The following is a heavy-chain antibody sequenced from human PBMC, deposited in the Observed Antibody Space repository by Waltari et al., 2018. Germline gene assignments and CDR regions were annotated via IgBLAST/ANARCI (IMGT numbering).Heavy chain of an antibody. Sequence: QLLQSGAEVKKPGEALRISWKGSGYSLTSSWIGWVRQMPGKGLEWMGRIDPSDSYTNYSPSFQGHVTTSADKSISTAYLQWSSLKASDTAMYYCARDYYGSGSYQDYWGQGTLVTVSS. D-gene: IGHD3-10*01. CDR2: IDPSDSYT. CDR1: GYSLTSSW. CDR3: ARDYYGSGSYQDY. J-gene: IGHJ4*02. V-gene: IGHV5-10-1*03.